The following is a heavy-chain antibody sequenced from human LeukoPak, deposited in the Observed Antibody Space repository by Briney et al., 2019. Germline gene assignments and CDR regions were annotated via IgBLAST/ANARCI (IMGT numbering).Heavy chain of an antibody. CDR2: ISGSATST. Sequence: EPGGSLRLSCAASGFTFSSYAMNWVRQAPGKGLEWVSAISGSATSTYYADSVKGRFTISRDNSRNTLYLQMNSLRPEDTAVYYCAKDPGGSALFRADYWGQGTLVTVSS. D-gene: IGHD3-10*01. V-gene: IGHV3-23*01. CDR1: GFTFSSYA. J-gene: IGHJ4*02. CDR3: AKDPGGSALFRADY.